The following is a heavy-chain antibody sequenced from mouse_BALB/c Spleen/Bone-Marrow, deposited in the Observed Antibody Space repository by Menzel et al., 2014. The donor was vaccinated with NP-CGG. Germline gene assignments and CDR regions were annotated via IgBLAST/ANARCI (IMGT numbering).Heavy chain of an antibody. CDR1: GFTFSSFG. Sequence: EVKVVESGGGLVQPGGSRKLSCAASGFTFSSFGMHWVRQAPEKGRGWVAYISSGSSTIYYADTVKGRFTISRDNPKNTLFLQMTSLRSEDTAMYYCARGGNYAWFAYWGQGTLVTVSA. CDR3: ARGGNYAWFAY. V-gene: IGHV5-17*02. D-gene: IGHD2-1*01. J-gene: IGHJ3*01. CDR2: ISSGSSTI.